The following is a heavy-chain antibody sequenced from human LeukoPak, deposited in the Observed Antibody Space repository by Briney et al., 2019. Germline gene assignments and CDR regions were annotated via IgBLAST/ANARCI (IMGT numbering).Heavy chain of an antibody. Sequence: GGSLRLSCAASGFTFDDYAMHWVRQAPGKGLEWVSLISGDGGSTYYADSEKGRFTISRDNSKNSLYLQMNSLRTEDTALYYCAKEEAVAGTEYFQHWGQGTLVTVSS. CDR1: GFTFDDYA. CDR3: AKEEAVAGTEYFQH. J-gene: IGHJ1*01. CDR2: ISGDGGST. D-gene: IGHD6-19*01. V-gene: IGHV3-43*02.